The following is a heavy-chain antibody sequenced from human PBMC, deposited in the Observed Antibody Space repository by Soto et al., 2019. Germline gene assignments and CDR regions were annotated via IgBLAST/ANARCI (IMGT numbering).Heavy chain of an antibody. CDR1: GGTFSSYA. CDR3: ERYALLGVVRGKYYYGMDV. CDR2: IIPIFGTA. Sequence: QVQLVQSGAEVKKPGSSVKVSCKASGGTFSSYAISWVRQAPGQGLEWMGGIIPIFGTANYAQKFQGRVTITADESTSTAYMELSSMRSEETAVYYCERYALLGVVRGKYYYGMDVWGQGTTVTVSS. V-gene: IGHV1-69*01. J-gene: IGHJ6*02. D-gene: IGHD3-10*01.